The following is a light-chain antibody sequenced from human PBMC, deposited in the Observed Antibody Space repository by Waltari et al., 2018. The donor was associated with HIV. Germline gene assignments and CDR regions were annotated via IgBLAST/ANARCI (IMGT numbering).Light chain of an antibody. CDR3: MQSTQTHT. Sequence: DLLMTQSPLSLPVSPGETASISCRSSQSLLQSNEYNYVDWYLQKRGQSPQLLIYLGSKRACGVPDRCSGSGAGKDFTMKISRVEDEDVGVYCCMQSTQTHTFGGGTKVEIK. CDR2: LGS. V-gene: IGKV2-28*01. CDR1: QSLLQSNEYNY. J-gene: IGKJ4*01.